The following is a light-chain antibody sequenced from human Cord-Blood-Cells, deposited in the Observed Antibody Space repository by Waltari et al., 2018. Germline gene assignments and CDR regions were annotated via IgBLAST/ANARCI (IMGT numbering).Light chain of an antibody. J-gene: IGKJ3*01. V-gene: IGKV3-20*01. CDR1: QSVSSSY. CDR3: QQYGSSPFT. Sequence: ELVLTPSPGTLSLSPEDRATLSCRASQSVSSSYLAWYQQKPGQAPRLLIYGASSRATGIPDRFSGSGSGTDFTLTISRLEPEDFAVYYCQQYGSSPFTFGPGTKVDIK. CDR2: GAS.